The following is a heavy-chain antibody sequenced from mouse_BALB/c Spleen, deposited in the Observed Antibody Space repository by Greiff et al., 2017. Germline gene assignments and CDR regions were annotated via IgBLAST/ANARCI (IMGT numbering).Heavy chain of an antibody. CDR2: IDPANGNT. J-gene: IGHJ4*01. V-gene: IGHV14-3*02. D-gene: IGHD2-2*01. CDR3: ARWVYYGSYYYAMDY. Sequence: VQLKQSGAELVKPGASVKLSCTASGFNIKDTYMHWVKQRPEQGLEWIGRIDPANGNTKYDPKFQGKATITADTSSNTAYLQLSSLTSEDSAVYYCARWVYYGSYYYAMDYWGQGTSVTVSS. CDR1: GFNIKDTY.